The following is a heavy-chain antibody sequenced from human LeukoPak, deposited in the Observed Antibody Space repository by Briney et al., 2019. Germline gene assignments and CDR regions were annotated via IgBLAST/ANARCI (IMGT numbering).Heavy chain of an antibody. V-gene: IGHV1-69*13. J-gene: IGHJ5*02. D-gene: IGHD1-1*01. CDR2: IIPIFGTA. CDR1: GGTFISYA. Sequence: SVKVSCKASGGTFISYAISWVRQAPGQGLEWMGGIIPIFGTANYAQKFQGRVTITADESTSTAYMELSSLRSEDTAVYYCARGYNWNHNWFDPWGQGTLVTVSS. CDR3: ARGYNWNHNWFDP.